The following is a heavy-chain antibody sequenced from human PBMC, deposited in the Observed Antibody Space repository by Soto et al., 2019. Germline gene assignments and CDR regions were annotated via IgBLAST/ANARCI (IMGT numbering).Heavy chain of an antibody. J-gene: IGHJ4*02. CDR1: GFSLSTSGVS. V-gene: IGHV2-5*02. Sequence: QITLKESGPTLVKPTQTLTLTCTFSGFSLSTSGVSVGWVRQPPGKALEWLALIFWDGDERYSPSLESRLTITTDSSQTQLLLTMTNMSPADTATYFCALSRSSYVAFDYCGQGTLVTVSS. CDR2: IFWDGDE. CDR3: ALSRSSYVAFDY. D-gene: IGHD5-12*01.